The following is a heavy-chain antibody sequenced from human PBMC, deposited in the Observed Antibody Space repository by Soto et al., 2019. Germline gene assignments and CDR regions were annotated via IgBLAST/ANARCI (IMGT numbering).Heavy chain of an antibody. J-gene: IGHJ4*02. CDR1: GFTFSSYA. Sequence: EVQLLESGGGLVQPGGSLRLSCAASGFTFSSYAMSWVRQAPGKGLEWVSAISGSGGSTYYADSVKGRFTISRDNSKNTLYLQRNSLRAEDTAVYYCAKDLYGSGSYYILGGYWGQGTLVTVSS. V-gene: IGHV3-23*01. CDR2: ISGSGGST. CDR3: AKDLYGSGSYYILGGY. D-gene: IGHD3-10*01.